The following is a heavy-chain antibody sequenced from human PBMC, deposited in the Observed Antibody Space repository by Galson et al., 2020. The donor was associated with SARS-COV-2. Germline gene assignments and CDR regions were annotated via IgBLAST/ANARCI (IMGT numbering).Heavy chain of an antibody. J-gene: IGHJ4*02. V-gene: IGHV4-34*01. Sequence: ESLSLTCAVYGGSFSGHYWSWIRQSPGKGLEWIGEITQSGSVNYNPSLKSRVTISADTSKNQFSLELRSVTAADTAVYYCARGLFQTTMVIVVFTSGSFYFDSWGQGTLVSVSS. CDR1: GGSFSGHY. CDR2: ITQSGSV. CDR3: ARGLFQTTMVIVVFTSGSFYFDS. D-gene: IGHD3-22*01.